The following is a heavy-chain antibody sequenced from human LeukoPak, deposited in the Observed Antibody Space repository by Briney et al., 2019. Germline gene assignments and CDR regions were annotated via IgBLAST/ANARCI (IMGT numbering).Heavy chain of an antibody. CDR2: IYTSGST. Sequence: PSETLSLTCTVSGGSISSGSYYWSWIRQPAGKGLEWIGRIYTSGSTNYNPSLKSRVTISVDTSKNQFSLKLSSVTAADTAVYYCARALSGLRSRYFDLWGRGTLVTVSS. V-gene: IGHV4-61*02. J-gene: IGHJ2*01. CDR1: GGSISSGSYY. CDR3: ARALSGLRSRYFDL. D-gene: IGHD4-17*01.